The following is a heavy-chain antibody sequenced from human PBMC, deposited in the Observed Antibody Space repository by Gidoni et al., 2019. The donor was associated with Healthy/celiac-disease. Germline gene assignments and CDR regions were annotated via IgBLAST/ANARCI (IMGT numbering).Heavy chain of an antibody. D-gene: IGHD6-19*01. Sequence: QVQLVESGGGVVQPGRSLRLSCAASGFTFSSDAMHWVRQAPGKGLEWVAVISYDGSNKYYADSVKGRFTISRDNSKNTLYLQMNSRRAEDTAVYYCARGAGYSSGWLDYWGQGTLVTVSS. CDR2: ISYDGSNK. V-gene: IGHV3-30-3*01. CDR3: ARGAGYSSGWLDY. J-gene: IGHJ4*02. CDR1: GFTFSSDA.